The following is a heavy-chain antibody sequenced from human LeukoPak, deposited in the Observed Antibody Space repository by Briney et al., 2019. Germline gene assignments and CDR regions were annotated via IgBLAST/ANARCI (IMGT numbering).Heavy chain of an antibody. J-gene: IGHJ4*02. D-gene: IGHD2-15*01. Sequence: KSGGSLRLSCAASGFTFTSYWIGWVRQMPGKGLEWMGIIYPGDSDTRYSPSFQGQVTISADKSISTAYLQWSSLKASDTAMYYCARRSGSLGIDYWGQGTLVTVSS. V-gene: IGHV5-51*01. CDR2: IYPGDSDT. CDR1: GFTFTSYW. CDR3: ARRSGSLGIDY.